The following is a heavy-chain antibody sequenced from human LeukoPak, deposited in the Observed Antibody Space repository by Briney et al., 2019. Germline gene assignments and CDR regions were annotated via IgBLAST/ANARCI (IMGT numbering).Heavy chain of an antibody. CDR3: ARGVGLANYYYYMDV. Sequence: GGSLRLSCAASGFTFSNYGMNWVRQAPGKGLEWVSGISPSGDITYYADSVKGRFTISRDNAKNSLFLQMSSLRVEDTSIYYCARGVGLANYYYYMDVWGRGTTVTISS. V-gene: IGHV3-23*01. CDR1: GFTFSNYG. D-gene: IGHD2-15*01. CDR2: ISPSGDIT. J-gene: IGHJ6*03.